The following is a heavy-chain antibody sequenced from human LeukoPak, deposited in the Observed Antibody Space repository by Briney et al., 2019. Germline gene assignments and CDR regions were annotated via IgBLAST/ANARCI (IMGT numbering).Heavy chain of an antibody. V-gene: IGHV4-31*03. CDR2: IYYSGST. CDR1: GGSISSGGYY. D-gene: IGHD4-17*01. J-gene: IGHJ5*02. CDR3: ARWGDTVTTVSGWFDP. Sequence: PSETLSLTCTVSGGSISSGGYYWSWIRQHPGKGLEWIGYIYYSGSTYYNPSLKSRVTISVDTSKNQFSLKLSSVTAADTAVYYCARWGDTVTTVSGWFDPWGQGTLVTVPS.